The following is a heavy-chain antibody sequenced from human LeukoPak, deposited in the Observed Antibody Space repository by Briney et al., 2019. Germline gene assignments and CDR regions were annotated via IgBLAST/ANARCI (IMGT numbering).Heavy chain of an antibody. V-gene: IGHV3-23*01. Sequence: PGGSLRLSCAASGFTFSSYAMSWVRQAPGKGLEWVSAISGSGGSTYYADSVKGRFTISRDNSKNTLDLQMSSLRAEDTAVYYCAKGTYSSGWYPIAFDHWGQGTLVTVSS. CDR3: AKGTYSSGWYPIAFDH. J-gene: IGHJ4*02. CDR2: ISGSGGST. CDR1: GFTFSSYA. D-gene: IGHD6-19*01.